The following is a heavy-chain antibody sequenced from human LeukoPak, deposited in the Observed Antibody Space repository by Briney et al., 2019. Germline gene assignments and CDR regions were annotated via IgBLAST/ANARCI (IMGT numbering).Heavy chain of an antibody. D-gene: IGHD2-15*01. CDR3: ARDRGGSYSAIDY. V-gene: IGHV3-48*04. Sequence: GGSLRLSCAASGFTFSTYAMTWVRQAPGKGLEWVSFISSSSITIYYADSVKGRFTISRDNAEKSLYLQMNSLRAEDTAVYYCARDRGGSYSAIDYWGQGTLVTVSS. CDR1: GFTFSTYA. J-gene: IGHJ4*02. CDR2: ISSSSITI.